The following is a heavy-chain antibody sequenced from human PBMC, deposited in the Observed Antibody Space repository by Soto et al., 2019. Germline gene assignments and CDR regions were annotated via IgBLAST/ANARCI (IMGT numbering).Heavy chain of an antibody. CDR1: GFTFSSYA. CDR2: ISGSGGST. D-gene: IGHD3-22*01. Sequence: PGGSLRLSCAASGFTFSSYAMSWVRQAPGKGLEWVSAISGSGGSTYYADSVKGRFTISRDNSKNTLYLQMNSLRAEDTAVYYCAKDPPYYDSSGYYWGYRDAFDIWGQGTMVTVSS. J-gene: IGHJ3*02. V-gene: IGHV3-23*01. CDR3: AKDPPYYDSSGYYWGYRDAFDI.